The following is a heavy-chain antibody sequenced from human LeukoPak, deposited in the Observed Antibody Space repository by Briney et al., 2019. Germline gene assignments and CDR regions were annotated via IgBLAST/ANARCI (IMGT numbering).Heavy chain of an antibody. CDR3: ARAIGIAAAGPSRYYFDY. Sequence: SETLSLTCAVYGGSFSGYYWSWIRQPPGKGLEWIGEINHSGSTNYNPSLKSRVTISVDTSKNQFSLKLSSVTAADTAVYCCARAIGIAAAGPSRYYFDYWGQGTLVTVSS. CDR1: GGSFSGYY. CDR2: INHSGST. J-gene: IGHJ4*02. V-gene: IGHV4-34*01. D-gene: IGHD6-13*01.